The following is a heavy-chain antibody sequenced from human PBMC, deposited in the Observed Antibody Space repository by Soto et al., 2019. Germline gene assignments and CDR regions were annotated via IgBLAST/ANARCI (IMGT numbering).Heavy chain of an antibody. CDR2: ISAYNGNT. J-gene: IGHJ5*02. CDR1: GYTFTSYG. V-gene: IGHV1-18*04. Sequence: QVQLVQSGAEVKKPGASVKVYCKASGYTFTSYGISWVRQAPGQGLEWMGWISAYNGNTNYAQKLQRRVTMTTDTSTSTADMELRSMRSDYTAVDYCARVAGDKGPYNWFYHWGKGTLVTFSS. CDR3: ARVAGDKGPYNWFYH.